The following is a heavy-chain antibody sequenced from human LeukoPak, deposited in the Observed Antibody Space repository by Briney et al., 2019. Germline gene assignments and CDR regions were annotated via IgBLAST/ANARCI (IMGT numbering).Heavy chain of an antibody. CDR2: ISGSAGGT. CDR3: ARDAYDSSGYYSPYDTFDI. D-gene: IGHD3-22*01. Sequence: GGSLRLSCAASGFTFSTFAMSWVRQAPGKGLEWVSAISGSAGGTYYADSVKGRFTISRDNSKNTLYLQMNSLRAEDTAVYYCARDAYDSSGYYSPYDTFDIWGQGTMVTVSS. V-gene: IGHV3-23*01. J-gene: IGHJ3*02. CDR1: GFTFSTFA.